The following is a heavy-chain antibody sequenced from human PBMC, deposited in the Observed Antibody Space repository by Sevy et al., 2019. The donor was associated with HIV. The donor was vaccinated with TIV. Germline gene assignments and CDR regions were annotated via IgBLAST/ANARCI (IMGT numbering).Heavy chain of an antibody. Sequence: GGSLRLSCAASGFTFSTSPMHWVRQAPGKGLEWMAVVSPDGMGKTYADSVEGRFTISRDNAKGRLYLQMNSLRVEDTAVYYCAKEGGSSGRAGCLDPWGQGTLVTVSS. CDR1: GFTFSTSP. J-gene: IGHJ5*02. D-gene: IGHD3-22*01. V-gene: IGHV3-30*04. CDR2: VSPDGMGK. CDR3: AKEGGSSGRAGCLDP.